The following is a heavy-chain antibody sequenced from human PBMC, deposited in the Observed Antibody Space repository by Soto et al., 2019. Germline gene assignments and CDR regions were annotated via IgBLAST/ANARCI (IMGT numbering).Heavy chain of an antibody. V-gene: IGHV4-59*01. D-gene: IGHD1-26*01. Sequence: SETLSLTCTVSGGSISSYYWSWIRQPPGKGLEWIGYIYYSGSTNYNPSLKSRVTISVDTSKNQFSLKLSSVTAADTAVYYCAGSGSYYNNWFDPWGQGTLVTVSS. J-gene: IGHJ5*02. CDR1: GGSISSYY. CDR2: IYYSGST. CDR3: AGSGSYYNNWFDP.